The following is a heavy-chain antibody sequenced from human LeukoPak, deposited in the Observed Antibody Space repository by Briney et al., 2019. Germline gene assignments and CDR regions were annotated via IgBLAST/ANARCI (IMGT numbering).Heavy chain of an antibody. Sequence: ASVKVSCKASGGTFSGYAISWVRQAPGQGLEWMGGIIPIFGTANYAQKFQGRVTITADKSTSTAYMELSSLRSEDTAVYYCARGLTGSDVYGMDVWGEGTTVTVSS. CDR3: ARGLTGSDVYGMDV. CDR2: IIPIFGTA. J-gene: IGHJ6*04. CDR1: GGTFSGYA. V-gene: IGHV1-69*06. D-gene: IGHD3-9*01.